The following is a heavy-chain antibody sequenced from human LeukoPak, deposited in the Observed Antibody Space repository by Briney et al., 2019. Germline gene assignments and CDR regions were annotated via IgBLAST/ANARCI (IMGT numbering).Heavy chain of an antibody. CDR1: GFTFTNYW. Sequence: PGGSLRLSCAASGFTFTNYWMSWVRQAPGKGLELVANIKQDRSEKYYVDSVKGRFTISRDNAKNSLYLQMNSLRAGDAAVYYCARNSGWYGVSWGQGTLVTVSS. J-gene: IGHJ4*02. CDR2: IKQDRSEK. CDR3: ARNSGWYGVS. D-gene: IGHD6-19*01. V-gene: IGHV3-7*03.